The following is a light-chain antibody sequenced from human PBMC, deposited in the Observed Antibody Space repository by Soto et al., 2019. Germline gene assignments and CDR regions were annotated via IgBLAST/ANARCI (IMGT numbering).Light chain of an antibody. CDR2: AAS. CDR1: QAIRSY. CDR3: QQLNSHPRT. J-gene: IGKJ2*01. Sequence: DIQLTQSPSFLSASVGDRVTITCRASQAIRSYLAWYQQKPGKAPKLLIYAASTLQSGVPSRISGSGSGTEFTLTITSLQPEDFATYYCQQLNSHPRTFGQGTKLEIK. V-gene: IGKV1-9*01.